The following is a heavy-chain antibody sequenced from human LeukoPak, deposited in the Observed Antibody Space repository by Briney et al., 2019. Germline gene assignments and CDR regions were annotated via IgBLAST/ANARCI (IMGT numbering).Heavy chain of an antibody. J-gene: IGHJ5*02. CDR2: ISSSGSTI. Sequence: GGPLRLSCAASGFTFSDYYMSWIRQAPGKGLEWVSYISSSGSTIYYADSVKGRFTISRDNAKNSLYLQMNSLRAEDTAVYYCARETYYYGPQGFDPWGQGTLVTVSS. CDR3: ARETYYYGPQGFDP. D-gene: IGHD3-10*01. V-gene: IGHV3-11*01. CDR1: GFTFSDYY.